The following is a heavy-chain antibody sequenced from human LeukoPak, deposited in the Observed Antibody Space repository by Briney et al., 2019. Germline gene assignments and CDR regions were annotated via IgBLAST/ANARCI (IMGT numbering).Heavy chain of an antibody. D-gene: IGHD6-19*01. CDR3: ARDKGGWFDY. Sequence: GGSLRLSCAASGFTFSIYSMNWVRQAPGKGLEWVSSISSSSSYIYYADSVKGRFTISRDNAKNSLYLQMNSLRAEDTAVYYCARDKGGWFDYWGQGTLVTVSS. CDR1: GFTFSIYS. J-gene: IGHJ4*02. CDR2: ISSSSSYI. V-gene: IGHV3-21*01.